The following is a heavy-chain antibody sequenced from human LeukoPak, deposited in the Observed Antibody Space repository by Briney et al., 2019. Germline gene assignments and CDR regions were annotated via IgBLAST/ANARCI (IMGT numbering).Heavy chain of an antibody. J-gene: IGHJ6*04. Sequence: SETLSLTCTVSGGSISSYYWSWIRQPPGKGLEWIGYIYYSGSTNYNPSLKSRVTISVDTSKNHFSLKLNSVTAADTAVYYCARSITGTTFYYYGMDVWGKGTTVTVSS. CDR3: ARSITGTTFYYYGMDV. CDR1: GGSISSYY. V-gene: IGHV4-59*01. CDR2: IYYSGST. D-gene: IGHD1-20*01.